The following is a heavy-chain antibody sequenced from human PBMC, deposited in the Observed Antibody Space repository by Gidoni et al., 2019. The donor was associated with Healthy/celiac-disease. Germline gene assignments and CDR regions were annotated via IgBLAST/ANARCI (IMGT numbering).Heavy chain of an antibody. D-gene: IGHD2-2*01. V-gene: IGHV3-30*18. CDR3: AKGIFIVVVPAALDY. Sequence: QVQLVESGGGVVQPGRSLRLSCAASGFTFSSYGMHWVRQAPGKGLEWVAVISYDGSNKYYADSVKGRFTISRDNSKNTLYLQMNSLRAEDTAVYYCAKGIFIVVVPAALDYWGQGTLVTVSS. CDR1: GFTFSSYG. J-gene: IGHJ4*02. CDR2: ISYDGSNK.